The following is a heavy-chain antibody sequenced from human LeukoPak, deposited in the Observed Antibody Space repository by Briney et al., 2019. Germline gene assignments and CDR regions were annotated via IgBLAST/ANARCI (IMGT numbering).Heavy chain of an antibody. J-gene: IGHJ4*02. CDR3: ARGRHDFWSGYRDY. V-gene: IGHV3-74*01. CDR2: INSDGSST. Sequence: GGSLRLSCAASGFTFSSYWMHWVRQAPGKGVVWVSRINSDGSSTSYADSVKGRFTISRDNAKNTLYLQMNSLRAEDTAVYYCARGRHDFWSGYRDYWGQGTLVTVSS. CDR1: GFTFSSYW. D-gene: IGHD3-3*01.